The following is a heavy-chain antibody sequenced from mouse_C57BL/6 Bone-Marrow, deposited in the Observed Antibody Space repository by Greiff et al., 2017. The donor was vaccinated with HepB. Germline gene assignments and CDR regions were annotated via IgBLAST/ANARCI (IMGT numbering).Heavy chain of an antibody. Sequence: QVQLQQSGPELVKPGASVKISCKASGYAFSSSWMNWVKQRPGTGLEWIGRIYPGDGDTNYNGRFKGKATLTADKSSSTAHLQLSSLTSEDSAVYYCATHAYAMDYWGQGTSVTVSS. J-gene: IGHJ4*01. CDR1: GYAFSSSW. CDR2: IYPGDGDT. V-gene: IGHV1-82*01. CDR3: ATHAYAMDY.